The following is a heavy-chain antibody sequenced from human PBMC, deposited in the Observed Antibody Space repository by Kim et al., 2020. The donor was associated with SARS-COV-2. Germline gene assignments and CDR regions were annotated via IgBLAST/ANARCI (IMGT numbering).Heavy chain of an antibody. CDR2: IWYDGSNK. V-gene: IGHV3-33*06. D-gene: IGHD4-17*01. J-gene: IGHJ4*02. Sequence: GGSLRLSCAASGFTFSSYAMHWVRQAPGKGLEWVAVIWYDGSNKYYADSVKGRFTISRDNSKNTLYLQMNSLRAEDTAVYYCAKGSPSATVVSQRFDYWGQGTLVPVSS. CDR3: AKGSPSATVVSQRFDY. CDR1: GFTFSSYA.